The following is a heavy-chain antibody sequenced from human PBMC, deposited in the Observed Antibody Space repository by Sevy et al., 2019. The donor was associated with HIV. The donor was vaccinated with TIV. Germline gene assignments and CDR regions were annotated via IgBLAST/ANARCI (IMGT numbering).Heavy chain of an antibody. Sequence: GGSLRLSCAASAFTFGRYWMGWVRQAPGKGLEWVANIKQDGSQKYYVDSVKGRFTISRDNAKNSLYLQMNSLRAEDTAVYYCARDSGNYYFNYWGQGALVTVSS. D-gene: IGHD1-26*01. J-gene: IGHJ4*02. CDR3: ARDSGNYYFNY. CDR1: AFTFGRYW. V-gene: IGHV3-7*01. CDR2: IKQDGSQK.